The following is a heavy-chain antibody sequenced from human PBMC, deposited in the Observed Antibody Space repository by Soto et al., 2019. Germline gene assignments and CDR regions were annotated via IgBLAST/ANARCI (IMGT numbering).Heavy chain of an antibody. CDR1: GGSISSGGYY. CDR2: IYYSGST. D-gene: IGHD2-15*01. CDR3: ARHRDSRLAVYYYGMDV. V-gene: IGHV4-31*03. J-gene: IGHJ6*02. Sequence: SETLSLTCTVSGGSISSGGYYWSWIRQHPGKGLEWIGYIYYSGSTYYNPSLKSRVTISVDTSKNQFSLKLSSVTAADTAVYYCARHRDSRLAVYYYGMDVWGQGTTVTVSS.